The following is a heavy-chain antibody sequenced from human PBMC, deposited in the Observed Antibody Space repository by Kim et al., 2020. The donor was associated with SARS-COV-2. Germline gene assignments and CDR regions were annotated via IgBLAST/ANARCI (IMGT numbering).Heavy chain of an antibody. CDR1: GFTFGDYA. J-gene: IGHJ4*02. V-gene: IGHV3-9*01. CDR3: AKDRPRVLEWLFDY. CDR2: ISWKSGSI. Sequence: GGSLRLSCAASGFTFGDYAMHWVRQAPGKGLEWVSGISWKSGSIGYADSVKGRFTISRDNAKNSLYLQMNSLRAEDTALYYCAKDRPRVLEWLFDYWGQGTLVTVSS. D-gene: IGHD3-3*01.